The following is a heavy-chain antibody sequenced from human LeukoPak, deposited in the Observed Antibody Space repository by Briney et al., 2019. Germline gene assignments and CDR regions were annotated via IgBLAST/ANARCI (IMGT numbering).Heavy chain of an antibody. J-gene: IGHJ4*02. V-gene: IGHV3-21*01. D-gene: IGHD6-19*01. CDR2: ISTSSYI. Sequence: PGGSLRLSXVASGFTFSTYSMNWVRQAPGKGLEWVSSISTSSYIYYADSVKGRFTISRDNAKNSLYLQMNSLRAEDTAVYYCARDAGNSSGWNDFDYWGQGTLVTVSS. CDR1: GFTFSTYS. CDR3: ARDAGNSSGWNDFDY.